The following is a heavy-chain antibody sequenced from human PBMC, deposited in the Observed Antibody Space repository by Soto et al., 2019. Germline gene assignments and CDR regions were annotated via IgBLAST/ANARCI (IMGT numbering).Heavy chain of an antibody. CDR1: GFTFSNYW. J-gene: IGHJ3*01. CDR3: ARGIPGNYGFDV. V-gene: IGHV3-74*01. D-gene: IGHD1-20*01. Sequence: EVQLEESGGDLVQPGGSLRLTCAASGFTFSNYWIHWVRQTPGKGLVCVSRIKGDGINRNYAYAVRGRFTISRDNAWNRVYLQMDSLRTEDTAVYYCARGIPGNYGFDVWGQGTMVTVSS. CDR2: IKGDGINR.